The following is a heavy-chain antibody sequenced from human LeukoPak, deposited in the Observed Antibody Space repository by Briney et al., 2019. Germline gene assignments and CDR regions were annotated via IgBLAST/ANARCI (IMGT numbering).Heavy chain of an antibody. CDR3: ARLTTVIDY. D-gene: IGHD4-11*01. J-gene: IGHJ4*02. CDR1: SGSVNSYY. Sequence: PSETLSLTCTVSSGSVNSYYWSWIRQPPGKGLEWIGYIYYSGSTYYNPSLKSRVTISVDTSKNQFSLKLSSVTAADTAVYYCARLTTVIDYWGQGTLVTVSS. CDR2: IYYSGST. V-gene: IGHV4-59*02.